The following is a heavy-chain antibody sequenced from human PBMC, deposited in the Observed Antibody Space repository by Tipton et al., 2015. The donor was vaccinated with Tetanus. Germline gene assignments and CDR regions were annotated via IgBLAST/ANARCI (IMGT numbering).Heavy chain of an antibody. CDR2: KNQDGSQK. Sequence: SLRLSCAASALTFSGSWMSWVRQAPGKGLEWVAHKNQDGSQKYYVDSVRGRFTISRDNTKNSLYLQMNSLRNEDTAVYYCVTGTLRYGAWGQGTLVTVSS. D-gene: IGHD3-9*01. J-gene: IGHJ5*02. CDR1: ALTFSGSW. CDR3: VTGTLRYGA. V-gene: IGHV3-7*01.